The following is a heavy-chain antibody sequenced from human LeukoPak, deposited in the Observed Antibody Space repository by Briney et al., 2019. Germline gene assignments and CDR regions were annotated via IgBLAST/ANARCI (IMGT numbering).Heavy chain of an antibody. J-gene: IGHJ3*02. Sequence: PGGPLSLSCAASGFTFSSYSMNWVRQAPGKGLEWVSSISSSSSYIYYADSVKGRFTISRDNAKNSLYLQMNSLRAEDTAVYYCARDQGSGSYYKGDAFDIWGQGTMVTVSS. CDR1: GFTFSSYS. CDR2: ISSSSSYI. CDR3: ARDQGSGSYYKGDAFDI. V-gene: IGHV3-21*01. D-gene: IGHD3-10*01.